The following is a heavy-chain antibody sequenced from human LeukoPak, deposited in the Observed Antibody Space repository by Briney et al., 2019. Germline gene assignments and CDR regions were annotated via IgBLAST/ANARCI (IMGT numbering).Heavy chain of an antibody. CDR3: ASSTTQRGYSGYDFGWFDP. J-gene: IGHJ5*02. D-gene: IGHD5-12*01. Sequence: SVNVSCKASGGTFSSYAISWVRQAPGQGLEWMGGIIPIFGTANYAQKFQGRVTITADKSTSTAYMELSSLRSEDTAVYYCASSTTQRGYSGYDFGWFDPWGQGTLVTVSS. CDR1: GGTFSSYA. V-gene: IGHV1-69*06. CDR2: IIPIFGTA.